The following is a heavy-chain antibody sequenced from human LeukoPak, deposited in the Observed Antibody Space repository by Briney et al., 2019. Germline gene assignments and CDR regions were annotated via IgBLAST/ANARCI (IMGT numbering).Heavy chain of an antibody. J-gene: IGHJ6*02. CDR1: GCTFTSYG. CDR3: ARERFLEWSRSWYYGMDV. D-gene: IGHD3-3*01. Sequence: ASVKVSCKASGCTFTSYGISWVRQAPGQGLEWMGWISAYNGNTNYAQKLQGRVTMTTDTSTSTAYMELRSLRSDDTAVYYCARERFLEWSRSWYYGMDVWGQGTTVTVSS. CDR2: ISAYNGNT. V-gene: IGHV1-18*01.